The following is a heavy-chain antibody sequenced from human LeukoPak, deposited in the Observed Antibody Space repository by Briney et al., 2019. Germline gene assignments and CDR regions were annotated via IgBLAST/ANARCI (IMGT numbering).Heavy chain of an antibody. D-gene: IGHD3-16*02. Sequence: SETLSLTCSVSGGSISSYYWSWIRQSPGKGLEWIGEINHSGSTNYNPSLKSRVTISVDTSKNQFSLRLRSVTAADTAVYYCARHGGNYVWGSYRLRYYFDYWGQGTLVTVSS. CDR1: GGSISSYY. V-gene: IGHV4-34*01. J-gene: IGHJ4*02. CDR2: INHSGST. CDR3: ARHGGNYVWGSYRLRYYFDY.